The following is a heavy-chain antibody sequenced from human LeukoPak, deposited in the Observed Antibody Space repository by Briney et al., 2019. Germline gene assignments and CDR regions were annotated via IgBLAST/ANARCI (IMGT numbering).Heavy chain of an antibody. CDR3: ARYYYDSSGYYYFDY. CDR1: EFSSSDTW. CDR2: ISSSGSTI. D-gene: IGHD3-22*01. V-gene: IGHV3-11*01. J-gene: IGHJ4*02. Sequence: GGSLRLSCAASEFSSSDTWMHWVRQAPGKGLVWVSYISSSGSTIYYADSVKGRFTISRDNAKNSLYLQMNSLRAEDTAVYYCARYYYDSSGYYYFDYWGQGTLVTVSS.